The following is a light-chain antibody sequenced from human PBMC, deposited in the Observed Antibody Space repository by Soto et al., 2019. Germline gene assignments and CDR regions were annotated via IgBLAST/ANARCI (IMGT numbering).Light chain of an antibody. Sequence: EIVLTQSPATLSLSPGERATLSRRASESVTSYLAWYQQKPGQAPRLLIYDASNRATGIPARFSGSGSGTDFTLTISRLEPEDFAVYYCHQYDRPPWTFGQGTKVDIK. V-gene: IGKV3-11*01. CDR3: HQYDRPPWT. J-gene: IGKJ1*01. CDR2: DAS. CDR1: ESVTSY.